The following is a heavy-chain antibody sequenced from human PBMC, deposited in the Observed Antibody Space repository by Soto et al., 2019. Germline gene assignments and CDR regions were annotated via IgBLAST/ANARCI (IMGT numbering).Heavy chain of an antibody. CDR1: GFTFNVYG. CDR2: LIPIYDEP. D-gene: IGHD3-3*01. Sequence: QVQLVQSGAEVKNPGSSVRVSCKTSGFTFNVYGIHWVRQAPGQGLEWMGGLIPIYDEPNYAQKFQGRVTITADKSTTTVYLELSSRRSEDTAVYFCARVRDPHLDHSGLDVWGQGTPVTVSS. V-gene: IGHV1-69*06. CDR3: ARVRDPHLDHSGLDV. J-gene: IGHJ6*02.